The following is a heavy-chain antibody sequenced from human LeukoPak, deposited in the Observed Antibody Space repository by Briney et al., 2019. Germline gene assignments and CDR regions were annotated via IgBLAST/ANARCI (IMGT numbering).Heavy chain of an antibody. Sequence: KSGGSLRLSCAASGFTFSSYIMNWVRQAPGKGLEWVSSISSTSSYIYYADSVKGRFIISRDNAKNSLYLQMNSLRAEDTAVYYCAKGRHYGSGSYYYFDYWGQGTLVTVSS. J-gene: IGHJ4*02. CDR1: GFTFSSYI. CDR2: ISSTSSYI. D-gene: IGHD3-10*01. V-gene: IGHV3-21*01. CDR3: AKGRHYGSGSYYYFDY.